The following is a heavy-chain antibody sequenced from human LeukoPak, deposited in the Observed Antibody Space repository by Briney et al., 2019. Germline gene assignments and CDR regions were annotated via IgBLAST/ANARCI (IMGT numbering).Heavy chain of an antibody. CDR2: IYYSGST. J-gene: IGHJ4*02. D-gene: IGHD6-13*01. CDR3: AGVKLVPRPRHRDY. Sequence: ASQTLSLTCTVSGGSISSSSYYWGWIRQPPGKGLEWIGSIYYSGSTYYNPSLKSRVTISVDTSKNQFSLKLSSVTAADTAVYYCAGVKLVPRPRHRDYWGQGTLVTVSS. CDR1: GGSISSSSYY. V-gene: IGHV4-39*07.